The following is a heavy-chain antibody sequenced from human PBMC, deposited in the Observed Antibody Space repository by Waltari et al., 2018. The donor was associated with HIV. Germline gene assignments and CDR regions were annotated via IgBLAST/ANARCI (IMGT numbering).Heavy chain of an antibody. CDR3: ARRSAESGTLDS. D-gene: IGHD1-1*01. CDR2: VKGDGSTR. V-gene: IGHV3-74*01. Sequence: EVQLVESGGDLVQPGGSLRLSCAASGFTFSTYWMHWVRQTPGKGLLWISRVKGDGSTRLYADSVKGRFTISRDNSKNTLYLQMNSLRAEDSAVYYCARRSAESGTLDSWGQGTLVTVSS. J-gene: IGHJ4*02. CDR1: GFTFSTYW.